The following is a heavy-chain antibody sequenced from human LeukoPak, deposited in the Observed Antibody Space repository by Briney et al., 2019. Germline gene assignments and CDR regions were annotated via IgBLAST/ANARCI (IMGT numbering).Heavy chain of an antibody. Sequence: GWSLRLSCAASGFTFSSYAMHWVRQAPGKGLEWVAVISYDGSNKYYADSVKGRFTISRDNSKNTLYLQMNSLRAEDTAVYYCARVDYYDSSGYYFDYWGQGTLVTVSS. CDR3: ARVDYYDSSGYYFDY. V-gene: IGHV3-30*04. CDR2: ISYDGSNK. D-gene: IGHD3-22*01. CDR1: GFTFSSYA. J-gene: IGHJ4*02.